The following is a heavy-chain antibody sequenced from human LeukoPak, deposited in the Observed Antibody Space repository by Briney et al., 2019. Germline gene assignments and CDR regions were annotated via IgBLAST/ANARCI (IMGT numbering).Heavy chain of an antibody. CDR2: IKQVGSEK. D-gene: IGHD3-22*01. V-gene: IGHV3-7*01. CDR3: ARDRYDSSGYSTYYYMDV. CDR1: GFTFSSYW. J-gene: IGHJ6*03. Sequence: GGSLRLTCAASGFTFSSYWMSWVRQAPGKGLEWVANIKQVGSEKYYVDSVKGRFTISRDNAKNSLYLQMNSLRAEDTAVYYCARDRYDSSGYSTYYYMDVWGKGTTVTVSS.